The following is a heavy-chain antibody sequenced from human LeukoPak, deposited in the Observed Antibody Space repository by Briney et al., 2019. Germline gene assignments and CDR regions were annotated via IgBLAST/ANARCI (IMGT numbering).Heavy chain of an antibody. Sequence: ASVKVSFKASGYTFTGYYMHWVRQAPGQGLEWMGRINPNSGGTNYAQKFQGRVTMTRDTSISTAYMELSRLRSDDTAVYYCARAYDSSGGGNWFDPWGQGTLVTVSS. J-gene: IGHJ5*02. D-gene: IGHD3-22*01. CDR3: ARAYDSSGGGNWFDP. V-gene: IGHV1-2*06. CDR1: GYTFTGYY. CDR2: INPNSGGT.